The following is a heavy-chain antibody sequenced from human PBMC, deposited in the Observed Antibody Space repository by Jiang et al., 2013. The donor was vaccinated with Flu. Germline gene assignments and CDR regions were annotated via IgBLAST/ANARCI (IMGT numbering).Heavy chain of an antibody. V-gene: IGHV5-51*01. Sequence: YWIGWVRQMPGKAWSGWGSSILVTLIPDTARPSKARSPISADKSISTAYLQWSSLKASDTAMYYCARWVYDSSGYPSGWFDPWGQGTLVTVSS. CDR3: ARWVYDSSGYPSGWFDP. CDR2: SILVTLIP. J-gene: IGHJ5*02. CDR1: YW. D-gene: IGHD3-22*01.